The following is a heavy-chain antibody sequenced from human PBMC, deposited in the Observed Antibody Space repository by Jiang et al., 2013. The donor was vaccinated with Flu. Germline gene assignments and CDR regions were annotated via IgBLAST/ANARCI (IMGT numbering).Heavy chain of an antibody. CDR3: ARDEVVEVAGGEHDYAYHGMDV. J-gene: IGHJ6*02. Sequence: QSGSELKKPGASVNVSCKASGYIFSNYAMNWVRQAPGQGLEWMGWLNTDTGNPTYAQGFTGRFVFSMDASASTALLQISSLETEDSAIYYCARDEVVEVAGGEHDYAYHGMDVWDQGTTVTVSS. D-gene: IGHD6-19*01. CDR1: GYIFSNYA. CDR2: LNTDTGNP. V-gene: IGHV7-4-1*02.